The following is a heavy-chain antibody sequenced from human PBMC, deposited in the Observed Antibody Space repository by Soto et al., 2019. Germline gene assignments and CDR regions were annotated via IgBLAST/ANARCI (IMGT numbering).Heavy chain of an antibody. CDR2: ISGSGGST. V-gene: IGHV3-23*01. J-gene: IGHJ4*02. D-gene: IGHD3-16*02. CDR1: GFTFSSYA. CDR3: AKDDDYIWGSYRPYFDY. Sequence: GGSLRLSCAASGFTFSSYAMSWVRQAPGKGLEWVSAISGSGGSTYYADSVKGRFTISRDNSKNTLYLQMNSLRAEDTAVYYCAKDDDYIWGSYRPYFDYWGQGTLVTVSS.